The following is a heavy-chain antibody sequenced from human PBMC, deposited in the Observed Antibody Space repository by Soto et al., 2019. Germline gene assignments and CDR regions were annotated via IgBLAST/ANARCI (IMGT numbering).Heavy chain of an antibody. CDR1: GITFSTYR. CDR2: LKSDGTVT. V-gene: IGHV3-74*01. CDR3: ARENYYFWTGYYLDY. Sequence: EVQLVESGGGLVQPGGSLRLSCVVSGITFSTYRMNWVRQAPGKGLVWVSHLKSDGTVTHYTDSVRGRFIISRDNAKNTVFLKMNRQRAEDTAVYYCARENYYFWTGYYLDYLRQGTLVTVSS. J-gene: IGHJ4*02. D-gene: IGHD3-3*01.